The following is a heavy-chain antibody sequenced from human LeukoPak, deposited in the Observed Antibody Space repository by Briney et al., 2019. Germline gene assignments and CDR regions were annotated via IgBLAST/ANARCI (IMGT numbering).Heavy chain of an antibody. CDR1: GFTFNAFG. CDR3: AKDVPAAYFDY. CDR2: IRYDGNDK. Sequence: GGSLRLSCVASGFTFNAFGMHWVRQAPGKGLEWVAFIRYDGNDKYYSGSVEGRFTISRDNPKNTLYLQVNSLRAEDTAVYFCAKDVPAAYFDYWGQGTLVTVSS. D-gene: IGHD2-2*01. V-gene: IGHV3-30*02. J-gene: IGHJ4*02.